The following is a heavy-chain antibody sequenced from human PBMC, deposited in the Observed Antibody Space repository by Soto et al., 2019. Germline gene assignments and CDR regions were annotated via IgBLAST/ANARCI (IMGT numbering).Heavy chain of an antibody. CDR2: IIAIFDKA. V-gene: IGHV1-69*12. D-gene: IGHD2-15*01. J-gene: IGHJ4*02. CDR1: GGRFNTNA. CDR3: TSESHGGNFES. Sequence: QVQLVQSGAEVKKPGSSVKVACKVSGGRFNTNAISWLRQAPGQGLEWMGGIIAIFDKANYAQRFQDRVTMTADESTRTASMELSIIRSDYTAVSSCTSESHGGNFESGGQGTLVTVSS.